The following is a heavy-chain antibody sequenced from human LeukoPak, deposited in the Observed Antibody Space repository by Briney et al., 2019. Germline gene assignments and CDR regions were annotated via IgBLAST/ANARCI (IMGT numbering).Heavy chain of an antibody. V-gene: IGHV6-1*01. CDR1: GDSVSSNSAA. CDR2: TYYRSKWYN. D-gene: IGHD6-13*01. Sequence: SQTLSLTCAISGDSVSSNSAAWNWIRQSPSRGLEWLGRTYYRSKWYNDYAVSVKSRITINPDTSKNQFSLQLNSVTPEDTAVYYCARSGYSSSWYPPNWFDPWGQGTLVTVSS. J-gene: IGHJ5*02. CDR3: ARSGYSSSWYPPNWFDP.